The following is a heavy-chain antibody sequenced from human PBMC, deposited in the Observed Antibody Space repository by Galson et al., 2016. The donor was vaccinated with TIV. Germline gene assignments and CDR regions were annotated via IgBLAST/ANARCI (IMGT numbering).Heavy chain of an antibody. CDR3: ARASSSWLITVHLDY. V-gene: IGHV6-1*01. J-gene: IGHJ4*02. Sequence: CAISGDSVSSNSAAWNWISQSPSRGLEWLGRTYYRSKWYNDYAASVKSRITINPDTSKNQFSLQLSSVTPEDTAVYYCARASSSWLITVHLDYRGQGTLVTVSS. CDR2: TYYRSKWYN. CDR1: GDSVSSNSAA. D-gene: IGHD6-13*01.